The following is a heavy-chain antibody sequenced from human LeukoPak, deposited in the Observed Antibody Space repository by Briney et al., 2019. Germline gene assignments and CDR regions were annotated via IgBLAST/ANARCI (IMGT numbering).Heavy chain of an antibody. Sequence: PGGPRSFSVPASGFTFRSYAINWVRKAPAKGLNGGPVLSYDGGTKYYADSVKGRFTISRDNSKNTLYLQMNSLRAEDTAVYYCARDTITDCSSTSCYGDYYYGMDVWGKGTTVTVSS. D-gene: IGHD2-2*01. J-gene: IGHJ6*04. CDR3: ARDTITDCSSTSCYGDYYYGMDV. V-gene: IGHV3-30*04. CDR2: LSYDGGTK. CDR1: GFTFRSYA.